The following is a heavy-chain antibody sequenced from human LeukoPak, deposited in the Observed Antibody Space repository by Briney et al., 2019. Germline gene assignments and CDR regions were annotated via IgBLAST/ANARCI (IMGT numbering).Heavy chain of an antibody. V-gene: IGHV3-23*01. CDR3: AKETVAAPPIDY. D-gene: IGHD6-19*01. CDR2: ISGSGGHT. J-gene: IGHJ4*02. Sequence: GSLRLSCAASGITFSSHAMSWVRQAPGKGLEWVSLISGSGGHTYYGDSVKGRFTISRDNSTNTLYLQMNSLRAEGTAVYYCAKETVAAPPIDYWGQGTLVTVSS. CDR1: GITFSSHA.